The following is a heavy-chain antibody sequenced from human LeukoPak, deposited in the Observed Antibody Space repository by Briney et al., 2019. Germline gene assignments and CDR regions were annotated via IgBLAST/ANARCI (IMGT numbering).Heavy chain of an antibody. J-gene: IGHJ4*02. CDR1: GGTFSSYA. CDR3: ASVWGIAAAGTFDY. D-gene: IGHD6-13*01. V-gene: IGHV1-69*04. Sequence: SVKVSCKASGGTFSSYAIIWVRQAPGQGLEWMGRIIPILGIANYAQKFQGRVTITADKSTSTAYMELSSLRSEDTAVYYCASVWGIAAAGTFDYWGQGTLVTVSS. CDR2: IIPILGIA.